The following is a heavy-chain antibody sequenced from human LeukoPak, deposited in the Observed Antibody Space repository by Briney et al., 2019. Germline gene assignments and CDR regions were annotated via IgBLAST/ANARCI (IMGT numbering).Heavy chain of an antibody. Sequence: PSETLSLTCTVSGGSISTYYWSWIRQPPGKGLEWIGYVYYSGSTSYNPSLKSRVIISVDPSKNEFSLNVSSVTAADTAVYYCARHYGYSYGPDYWGQGTLVTVSS. CDR2: VYYSGST. CDR1: GGSISTYY. CDR3: ARHYGYSYGPDY. J-gene: IGHJ4*02. V-gene: IGHV4-59*08. D-gene: IGHD5-18*01.